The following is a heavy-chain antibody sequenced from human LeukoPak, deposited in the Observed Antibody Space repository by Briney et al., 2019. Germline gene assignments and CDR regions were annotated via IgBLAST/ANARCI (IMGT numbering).Heavy chain of an antibody. CDR1: GFTFSSYA. D-gene: IGHD3-9*01. CDR2: ISGSGVGT. V-gene: IGHV3-23*01. Sequence: PGGSLRPSCAASGFTFSSYAMAWVRQAPGKGLECVSTISGSGVGTYYADSVKGRFTISRDNSKNTLYLQMSSLRADDTAVYYCVKAGGLRVFSDWFQSGYWGQGTLVTVSS. CDR3: VKAGGLRVFSDWFQSGY. J-gene: IGHJ4*02.